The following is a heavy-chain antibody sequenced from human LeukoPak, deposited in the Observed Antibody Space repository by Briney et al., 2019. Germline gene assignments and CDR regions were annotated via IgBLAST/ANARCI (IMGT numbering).Heavy chain of an antibody. CDR3: AKTRDGFLSGAFDI. CDR1: GYSFTSYW. J-gene: IGHJ3*02. V-gene: IGHV5-51*01. Sequence: GESLKISCKGSGYSFTSYWIGWVRQMPGKGLEWMGIIYPGDSDTRYSPSFQGQVTISADKSISIAYLQWSSLKASDTAMNYCAKTRDGFLSGAFDIWGQGTMLTVSS. D-gene: IGHD5-24*01. CDR2: IYPGDSDT.